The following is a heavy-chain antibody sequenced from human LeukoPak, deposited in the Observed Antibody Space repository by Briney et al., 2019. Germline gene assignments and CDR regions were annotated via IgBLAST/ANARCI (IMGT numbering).Heavy chain of an antibody. Sequence: SETLSLTCTVSGGSLNNYYWTWIRQPAGKGLEWIGRIEPSGTNDHNPSLKSRVTMSINISKNQFSLELISVTAADTAVYYCTRGHGWTDYWGQGTLVTVSS. CDR1: GGSLNNYY. V-gene: IGHV4-4*07. CDR2: IEPSGTN. J-gene: IGHJ4*02. D-gene: IGHD6-19*01. CDR3: TRGHGWTDY.